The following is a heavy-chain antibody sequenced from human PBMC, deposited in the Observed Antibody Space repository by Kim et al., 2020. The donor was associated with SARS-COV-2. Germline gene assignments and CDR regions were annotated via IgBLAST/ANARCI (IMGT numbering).Heavy chain of an antibody. Sequence: AHSVKGRVIVSTDKSRNTLYLQMNSLRAEDTAVFYCASAGYSSEWTPNFDNWGQGTLVHVSS. CDR3: ASAGYSSEWTPNFDN. D-gene: IGHD6-19*01. J-gene: IGHJ4*02. V-gene: IGHV3-66*01.